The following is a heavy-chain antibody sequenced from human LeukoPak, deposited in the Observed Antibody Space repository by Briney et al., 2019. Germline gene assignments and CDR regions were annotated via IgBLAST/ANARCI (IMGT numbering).Heavy chain of an antibody. D-gene: IGHD3-22*01. CDR1: GYTFTGYY. Sequence: GASVKVSCKASGYTFTGYYMHWVRQAPGQGLEWMGIINPSGGSTSYAQKFQGRVTMTRDTSTSTVYTELSSLRSEDTAVYYCAREKWYYYDSSGYYRRIYYYYGMDVWGQGTTVTVSS. J-gene: IGHJ6*02. CDR3: AREKWYYYDSSGYYRRIYYYYGMDV. V-gene: IGHV1-46*01. CDR2: INPSGGST.